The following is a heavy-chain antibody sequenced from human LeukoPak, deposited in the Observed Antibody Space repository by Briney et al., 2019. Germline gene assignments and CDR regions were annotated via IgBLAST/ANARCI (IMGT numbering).Heavy chain of an antibody. Sequence: GVSLRLSCAASGFTFSNYGMHWVRQAPGKGLEWVAVISYDESDKYYADSVKGRFTISRDNSKNTLYLQMNSPRPEDTAVYYCAKGVVAATNAAYYGMDVWGQGTTVTVSS. J-gene: IGHJ6*02. CDR1: GFTFSNYG. CDR2: ISYDESDK. D-gene: IGHD2-15*01. CDR3: AKGVVAATNAAYYGMDV. V-gene: IGHV3-30*18.